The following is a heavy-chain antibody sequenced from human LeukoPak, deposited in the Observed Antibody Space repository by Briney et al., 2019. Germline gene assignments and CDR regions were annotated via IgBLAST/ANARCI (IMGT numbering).Heavy chain of an antibody. CDR3: ATIKRGDIYGYFDF. J-gene: IGHJ4*02. CDR2: LYDSVRT. D-gene: IGHD5-18*01. CDR1: GGSISSHY. Sequence: KPSETLSLTCTVSGGSISSHYWSWLRQPPGKGLEWIAYLYDSVRTKDNPSLKGRVTLSADTSRNQHSLRLSSVTAADTAVYYCATIKRGDIYGYFDFRGQGILVTVSS. V-gene: IGHV4-59*11.